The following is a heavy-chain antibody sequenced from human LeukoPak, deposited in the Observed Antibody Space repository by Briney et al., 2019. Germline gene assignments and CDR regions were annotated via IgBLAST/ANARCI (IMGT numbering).Heavy chain of an antibody. CDR1: GGSITSHS. J-gene: IGHJ5*02. CDR3: ARDTDRISSPGSWFDP. D-gene: IGHD2/OR15-2a*01. CDR2: IFYSEHT. V-gene: IGHV4-59*11. Sequence: SETLSLTCTVSGGSITSHSWSWIRQPPGKGLEWIGYIFYSEHTNYNPSLGSRVTISVDTAMTQFSLRLTSVTAADTAVYFCARDTDRISSPGSWFDPWGQGTLVTVSS.